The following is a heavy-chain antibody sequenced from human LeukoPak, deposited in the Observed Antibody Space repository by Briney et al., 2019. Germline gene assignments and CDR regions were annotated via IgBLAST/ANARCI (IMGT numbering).Heavy chain of an antibody. J-gene: IGHJ2*01. V-gene: IGHV4-61*01. CDR2: IYYTGST. CDR3: ARDLVLEQQLRYFDL. CDR1: GGSASSGSYY. Sequence: SETLSLTCTVSGGSASSGSYYWSWIRQPPGRGLEWIGYIYYTGSTNYNPSLKSRVTISVDTSKNQFSLKLSSVTAADTAVYYCARDLVLEQQLRYFDLWGRGTLVTVSS. D-gene: IGHD6-13*01.